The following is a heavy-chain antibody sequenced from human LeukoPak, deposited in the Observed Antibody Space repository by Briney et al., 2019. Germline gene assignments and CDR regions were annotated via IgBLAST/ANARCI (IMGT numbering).Heavy chain of an antibody. D-gene: IGHD6-13*01. CDR2: IYYSGST. V-gene: IGHV4-59*01. Sequence: SETLSLTCTVSGGSISSYYWSWIRQPPGKGLEWIGYIYYSGSTNYNPSLKSRVTISVDTSKNQFSLKLSSVTAADTAVYYCARTIRTRGIAAAGHFDLWGRGTLVTVSS. J-gene: IGHJ2*01. CDR3: ARTIRTRGIAAAGHFDL. CDR1: GGSISSYY.